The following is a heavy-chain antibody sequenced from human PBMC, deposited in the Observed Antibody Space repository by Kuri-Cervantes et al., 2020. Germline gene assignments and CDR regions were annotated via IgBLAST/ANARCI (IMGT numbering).Heavy chain of an antibody. V-gene: IGHV3-7*01. Sequence: GGSLRLSCAASGFTFSSYWMSWVRQAPGKGLEWVANIKQDGSEKYYVDSVKGRFTISRDNAKNSLYLQMNSLRAEDTAVYYCARLVGYCSGGSCLPFDYWGQGTLVTVSS. CDR3: ARLVGYCSGGSCLPFDY. CDR2: IKQDGSEK. D-gene: IGHD2-15*01. CDR1: GFTFSSYW. J-gene: IGHJ4*02.